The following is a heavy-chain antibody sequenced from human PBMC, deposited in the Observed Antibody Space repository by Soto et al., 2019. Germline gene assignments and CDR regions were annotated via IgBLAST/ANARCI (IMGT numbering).Heavy chain of an antibody. Sequence: LRLSCAASGFTFSSYAMSWVRQAPGKGLEWVSAISGSGGSTYYADSVKGRFTISRDNSKNTLYLQMNSLRAEDTAVYYCAKAESRNWYPVDAFDIRAQRTIVTVSS. D-gene: IGHD6-13*01. CDR1: GFTFSSYA. V-gene: IGHV3-23*01. CDR3: AKAESRNWYPVDAFDI. CDR2: ISGSGGST. J-gene: IGHJ3*02.